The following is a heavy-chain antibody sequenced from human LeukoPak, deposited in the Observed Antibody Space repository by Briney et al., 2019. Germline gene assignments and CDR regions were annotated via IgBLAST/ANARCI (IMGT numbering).Heavy chain of an antibody. CDR1: GGSISSSNW. V-gene: IGHV4-4*02. J-gene: IGHJ4*02. D-gene: IGHD6-6*01. CDR3: ARSSQSSSTSFDY. Sequence: PSETLSLTCAVSGGSISSSNWWSWVRQPPGKGLEWIGEIYHSGSTNYNPSLKSRVTLSVDTSKNQCSLKLTSVIAADTAVYYCARSSQSSSTSFDYWGQGTLVTVSS. CDR2: IYHSGST.